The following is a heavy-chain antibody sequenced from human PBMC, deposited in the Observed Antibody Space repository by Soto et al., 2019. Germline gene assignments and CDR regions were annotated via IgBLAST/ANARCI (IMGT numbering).Heavy chain of an antibody. CDR1: GYTFTDFY. CDR3: ATGTNGTTGWYHP. V-gene: IGHV1-2*02. Sequence: QEQLVQSGTEVKKPGASVTVSCKSSGYTFTDFYLHWLRQAPGQGLEWVGWINPKTGDTKSSQKFQGRVTMSRDTSVSTAYIDLTSLTSDDTAMXYCATGTNGTTGWYHPWGQGTRVTVSS. J-gene: IGHJ5*02. CDR2: INPKTGDT. D-gene: IGHD1-1*01.